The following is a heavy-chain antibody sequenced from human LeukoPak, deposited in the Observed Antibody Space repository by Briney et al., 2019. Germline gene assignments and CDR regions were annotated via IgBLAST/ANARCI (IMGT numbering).Heavy chain of an antibody. CDR3: ARDWQHMATVIYYFDY. D-gene: IGHD4-17*01. CDR2: IWYDGSNK. V-gene: IGHV3-33*02. CDR1: GFTFSSYG. J-gene: IGHJ4*02. Sequence: GRSLRLSCAASGFTFSSYGMHWVRQAPGKGLEWVAAIWYDGSNKYYADSAKGRFTISRDNSKNTLFLQMDSLRAEDTAVYYCARDWQHMATVIYYFDYWGQGTLVTVSS.